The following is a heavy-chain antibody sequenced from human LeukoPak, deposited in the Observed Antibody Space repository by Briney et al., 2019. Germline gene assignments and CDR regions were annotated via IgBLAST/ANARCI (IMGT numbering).Heavy chain of an antibody. CDR1: GGSISSYY. Sequence: SETLSLTCTVSGGSISSYYWSWIRQPPGKGLEWIGYIYYSGSTNYNPSLKSRVTISVDTSKNQFSLKLSSVIAADTAVYYCARGLFTFYYDSSGPADLDYWGQGTLVTVSS. CDR2: IYYSGST. J-gene: IGHJ4*02. V-gene: IGHV4-59*12. D-gene: IGHD3-22*01. CDR3: ARGLFTFYYDSSGPADLDY.